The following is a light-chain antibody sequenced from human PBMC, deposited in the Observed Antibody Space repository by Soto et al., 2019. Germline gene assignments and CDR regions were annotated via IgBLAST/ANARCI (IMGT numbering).Light chain of an antibody. CDR1: QSVSSN. CDR2: VAS. Sequence: EIVLTQSPATLSVSPGESATLFCRASQSVSSNLAWYQHKAGQAPRLLIYVASTRATGVPDRFSGSGSGTEFSLTISSLQSEDFAVYYCQQFNNRPPGTFGQGTK. V-gene: IGKV3-15*01. CDR3: QQFNNRPPGT. J-gene: IGKJ1*01.